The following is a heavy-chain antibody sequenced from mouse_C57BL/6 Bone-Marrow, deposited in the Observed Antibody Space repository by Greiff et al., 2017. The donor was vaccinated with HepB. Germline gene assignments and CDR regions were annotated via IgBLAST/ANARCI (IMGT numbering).Heavy chain of an antibody. J-gene: IGHJ1*03. V-gene: IGHV1-59*01. CDR3: AGLWSYWYFGV. Sequence: QVQLQQPGAELVRPGTSVKLSCKASGYTFTSYWMHWVKQRPGQGLEWIGVIDPSDSYTNYTQKFKGKATLTVDTSSSTAYMQLSSLTSEDSAVYYCAGLWSYWYFGVWGTGTPVTVSS. CDR1: GYTFTSYW. D-gene: IGHD1-1*02. CDR2: IDPSDSYT.